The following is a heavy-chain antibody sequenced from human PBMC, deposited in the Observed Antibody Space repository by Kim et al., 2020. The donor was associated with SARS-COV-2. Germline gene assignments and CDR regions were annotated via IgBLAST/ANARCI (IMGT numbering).Heavy chain of an antibody. CDR3: ARGGYSYGSLGGYYYYGMYV. CDR1: GGTFSNYA. J-gene: IGHJ6*02. Sequence: SVKVSCKASGGTFSNYAISWVRQAPGQGLEWMGGIIPILGTANYAQKFQGRVTITADESTSTAYMELSSLISEDTAVYYWARGGYSYGSLGGYYYYGMYVWGQGTTVTVSS. CDR2: IIPILGTA. D-gene: IGHD5-18*01. V-gene: IGHV1-69*13.